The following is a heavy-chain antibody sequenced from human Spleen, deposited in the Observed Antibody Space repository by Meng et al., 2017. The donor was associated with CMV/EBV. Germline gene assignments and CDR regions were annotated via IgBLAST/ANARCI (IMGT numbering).Heavy chain of an antibody. J-gene: IGHJ4*02. D-gene: IGHD3-22*01. CDR2: ISYDGRNI. Sequence: QVELGEAGGGVVQPGGSLRLSCAASGFTFSTYAMHWVRQAPGKGLEWVAGISYDGRNIYYADSVKGRFTISRDNSKNTLYLQMNSLRAEDTAVYYCAKEGASSGRVDYWGQGTLVTVSS. CDR3: AKEGASSGRVDY. CDR1: GFTFSTYA. V-gene: IGHV3-30-3*02.